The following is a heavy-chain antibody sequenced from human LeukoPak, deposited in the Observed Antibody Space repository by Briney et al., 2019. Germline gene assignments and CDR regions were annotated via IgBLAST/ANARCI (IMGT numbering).Heavy chain of an antibody. D-gene: IGHD1-14*01. J-gene: IGHJ4*02. CDR1: GGSFSSYY. Sequence: SETLSLTCSVSGGSFSSYYWSWIRQPPGKGLEGIGYIYYRGSINYSPSLKSRVAMSVDMTKNQLSLNLSTVTAADTAVYYCAKTDGDYWGQGTLVTVSS. CDR3: AKTDGDY. V-gene: IGHV4-59*01. CDR2: IYYRGSI.